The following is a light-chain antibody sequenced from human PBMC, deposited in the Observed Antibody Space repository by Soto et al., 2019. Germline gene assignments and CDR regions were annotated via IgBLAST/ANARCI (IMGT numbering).Light chain of an antibody. CDR3: HQYAMSPQT. CDR1: QMVPASY. CDR2: GAT. Sequence: EIVFTQSPGTLSFSPGERVTLSCRASQMVPASYLAWYQQKPGQAPRLLIYGATNRATGIPDRFSGRGTGTDFTLTISRLEAEDFAVYYCHQYAMSPQTFGGGTKVDIK. J-gene: IGKJ4*01. V-gene: IGKV3-20*01.